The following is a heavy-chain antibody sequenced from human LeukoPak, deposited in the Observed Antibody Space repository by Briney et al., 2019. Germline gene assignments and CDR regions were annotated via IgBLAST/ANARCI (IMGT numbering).Heavy chain of an antibody. V-gene: IGHV3-73*01. D-gene: IGHD5-18*01. CDR1: GFTFSGSA. CDR2: IRSKANSYAT. CDR3: TRGEAMGDY. J-gene: IGHJ4*02. Sequence: GGSLKLSCAASGFTFSGSAMHWVRQASGKGLELVGRIRSKANSYATAYAASVKGRFTISRDDSKNTAYLQMNSLKTEDTAVYYCTRGEAMGDYWGQGTLVTVSS.